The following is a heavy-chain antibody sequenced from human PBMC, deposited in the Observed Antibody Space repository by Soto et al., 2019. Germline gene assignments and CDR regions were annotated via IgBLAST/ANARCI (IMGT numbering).Heavy chain of an antibody. V-gene: IGHV4-30-4*01. CDR3: ARGPSGDKVDY. CDR1: GGSIXNXNXC. CDR2: IYSGGSI. Sequence: QVQLQESGPGLVKPSQTLSLTCIVSGGSIXNXNXCXSWIRQRPDKGLEWIGHIYSGGSIYNNPXLXXXXXXXXXXSXXXXXXXXXXVXXXDTAVYYXARGPSGDKVDYWGQGTLVTVSS. J-gene: IGHJ4*02. D-gene: IGHD3-10*01.